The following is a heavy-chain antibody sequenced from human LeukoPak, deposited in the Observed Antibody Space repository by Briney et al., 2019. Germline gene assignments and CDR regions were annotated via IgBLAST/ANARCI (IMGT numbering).Heavy chain of an antibody. D-gene: IGHD1-20*01. V-gene: IGHV1-46*01. CDR3: ARRRYNWNAIDY. J-gene: IGHJ4*02. CDR2: VNPSGGST. Sequence: ASVKVSCKASGYTFTSYYMHWVRQAPGQGLEWMGIVNPSGGSTSYAQKFQGRVTMTRDTSTSTVYMELSSLRAEDTAVYYCARRRYNWNAIDYWGQGTLVTVSS. CDR1: GYTFTSYY.